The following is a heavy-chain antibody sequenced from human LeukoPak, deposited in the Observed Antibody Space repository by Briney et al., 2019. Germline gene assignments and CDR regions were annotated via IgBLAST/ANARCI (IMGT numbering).Heavy chain of an antibody. CDR3: AKCFAYGDYILGYYMDV. D-gene: IGHD4-17*01. J-gene: IGHJ6*03. CDR1: GFTFSSHG. Sequence: GGSLRLSCAASGFTFSSHGMSWVRQAPGKGLEWVSTISGSGDNTYYADSVKGRFTISRDNSRNTLYLQMNSLRADDMAVYYCAKCFAYGDYILGYYMDVWGKGTMVTVSS. V-gene: IGHV3-23*01. CDR2: ISGSGDNT.